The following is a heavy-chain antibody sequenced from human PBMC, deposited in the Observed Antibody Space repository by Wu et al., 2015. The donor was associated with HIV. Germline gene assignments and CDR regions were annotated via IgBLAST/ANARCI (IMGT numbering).Heavy chain of an antibody. D-gene: IGHD2-2*01. CDR3: ARDTVCSGTNYYSADY. CDR1: GYTFIDYY. J-gene: IGHJ4*02. CDR2: INTNRGGT. Sequence: QVQLVQSGAEVKKPGASVMVSCKASGYTFIDYYIYWVRQAPGQGPEWMGWINTNRGGTKYAQKFQGRVTLTRDTAVTTAYLELNSLRSDDTAVYYCARDTVCSGTNYYSADYWGQGTLVTVSS. V-gene: IGHV1-2*02.